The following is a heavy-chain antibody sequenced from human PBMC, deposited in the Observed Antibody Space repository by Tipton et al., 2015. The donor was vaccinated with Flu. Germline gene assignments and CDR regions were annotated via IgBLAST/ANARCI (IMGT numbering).Heavy chain of an antibody. CDR2: INPSGST. CDR3: ARKYYDLWAAWRVD. D-gene: IGHD3-3*01. V-gene: IGHV4-34*01. CDR1: GGSFSGNY. J-gene: IGHJ4*02. Sequence: TLSLTCAVNGGSFSGNYWNWIRQPPGKGLEWIGEINPSGSTIYNTSLKSRVTISLDTSKNQFSLRLSSVTAADTAVYYCARKYYDLWAAWRVDWGQGTLVTVSS.